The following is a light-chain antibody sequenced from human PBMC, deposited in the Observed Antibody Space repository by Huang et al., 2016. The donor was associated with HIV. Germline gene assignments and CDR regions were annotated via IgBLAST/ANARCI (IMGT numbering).Light chain of an antibody. CDR2: GAS. CDR1: HSVSSN. Sequence: EIMMTQSPTTLSVSPGDRVTLSCRASHSVSSNLAWYQHKPGRAPRLLIYGASARATGIPSRVSGSESVTEFTLTIGSLQSEDLALYYWQQYNNWPPLPFGGGTKVEIK. CDR3: QQYNNWPPLP. J-gene: IGKJ4*01. V-gene: IGKV3-15*01.